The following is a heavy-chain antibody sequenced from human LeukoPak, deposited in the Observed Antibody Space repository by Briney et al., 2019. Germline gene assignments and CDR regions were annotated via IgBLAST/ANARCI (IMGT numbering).Heavy chain of an antibody. CDR3: AKSRTRRGGVFPFFGPFDH. V-gene: IGHV1-69*05. CDR2: IIPIFGTA. Sequence: ASVKVSCKASGGTFSSYAISWVRQAPGQGLEWMGGIIPIFGTANYAQKFQGRVTITTDESTSTAYMELSSLRSEDTAVYYCAKSRTRRGGVFPFFGPFDHRGQGTLVTVPP. CDR1: GGTFSSYA. D-gene: IGHD3-3*01. J-gene: IGHJ4*02.